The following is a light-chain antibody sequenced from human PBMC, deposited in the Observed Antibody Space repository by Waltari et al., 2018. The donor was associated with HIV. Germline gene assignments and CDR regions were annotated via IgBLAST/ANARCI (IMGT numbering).Light chain of an antibody. J-gene: IGLJ2*01. V-gene: IGLV2-14*01. CDR3: SSYTSSTTVI. Sequence: QSALTQPASVSGSPGQSITISCTGSRNDIGTYKYVSWYQQHPGKAPQVLIYEVTNRPSGVSDRFSGSKSGNTASLVISGLQTDDEADYYCSSYTSSTTVIFGGGTKLTVL. CDR2: EVT. CDR1: RNDIGTYKY.